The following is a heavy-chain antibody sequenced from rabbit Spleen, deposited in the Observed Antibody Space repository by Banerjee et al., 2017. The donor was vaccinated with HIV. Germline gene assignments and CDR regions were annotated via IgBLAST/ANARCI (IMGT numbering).Heavy chain of an antibody. J-gene: IGHJ4*01. CDR3: VRDQAGDADYGPYYLNL. D-gene: IGHD2-1*01. Sequence: QSLEESGGGLVQPEGSLTLTCTASGFSFSSSYYMCWVRQAPGKGLQWIGCIYTGGSGSTAYANWAKGRFTISKTSATTMTLQMTSLTAADTATYFCVRDQAGDADYGPYYLNLWGQGTLVTVS. V-gene: IGHV1S40*01. CDR1: GFSFSSSYY. CDR2: IYTGGSGST.